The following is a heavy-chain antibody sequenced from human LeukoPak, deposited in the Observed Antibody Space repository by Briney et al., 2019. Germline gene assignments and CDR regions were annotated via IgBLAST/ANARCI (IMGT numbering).Heavy chain of an antibody. CDR3: ARAGYDSSGYYSY. V-gene: IGHV1-46*01. D-gene: IGHD3-22*01. CDR2: INPSGGST. Sequence: ASVKVSCKASGYTFTSYYMHWVRQAPGQGLGWMGIINPSGGSTSYPQKFQGRATLTRETSTSTVYMELSTLRSEDTAVYYCARAGYDSSGYYSYWGQGTLVTVSS. CDR1: GYTFTSYY. J-gene: IGHJ4*02.